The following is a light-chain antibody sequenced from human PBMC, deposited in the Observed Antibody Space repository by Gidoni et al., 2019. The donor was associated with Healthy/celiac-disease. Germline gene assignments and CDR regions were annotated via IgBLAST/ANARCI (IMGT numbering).Light chain of an antibody. CDR1: QSVSSY. CDR3: QQRSNWPPFT. J-gene: IGKJ3*01. V-gene: IGKV3-11*01. CDR2: DAS. Sequence: EIVLTQSPATLSLSLGERATLSCRASQSVSSYLAWYQQKPVQAPRLLIYDASNRATGIPARFSGSGSGTDFTLTISSLEPEDCAVYYCQQRSNWPPFTFGPGTKVDIK.